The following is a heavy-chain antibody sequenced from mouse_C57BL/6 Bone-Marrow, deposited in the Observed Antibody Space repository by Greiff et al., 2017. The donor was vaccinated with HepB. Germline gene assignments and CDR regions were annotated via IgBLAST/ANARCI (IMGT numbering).Heavy chain of an antibody. J-gene: IGHJ4*01. V-gene: IGHV5-4*01. CDR3: ASLGIPYYAMDY. CDR1: GFTFSSYA. CDR2: ISDGGSYT. D-gene: IGHD2-14*01. Sequence: EVQLVESGGGLVKPGGSLKLSCAASGFTFSSYAMSWVRQTPEKRLEWVATISDGGSYTYYPDNVKGRFTISRDNAKNNLYLQMSHLKSEDTAMYYCASLGIPYYAMDYWGQGTSVTVSS.